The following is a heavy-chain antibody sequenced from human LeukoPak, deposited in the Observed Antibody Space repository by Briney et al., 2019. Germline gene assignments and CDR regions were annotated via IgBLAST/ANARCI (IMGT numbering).Heavy chain of an antibody. D-gene: IGHD3-16*01. J-gene: IGHJ4*02. CDR3: ARDYD. Sequence: GGSLRLSCAASGFIFSSYVMSWVRQAPGKGLEWVSGISGGGGSTYYADSVEGRFTISRDNAKNSLYLQMNSLRADDTAVYYCARDYDWGQGTLVTVSS. V-gene: IGHV3-23*01. CDR1: GFIFSSYV. CDR2: ISGGGGST.